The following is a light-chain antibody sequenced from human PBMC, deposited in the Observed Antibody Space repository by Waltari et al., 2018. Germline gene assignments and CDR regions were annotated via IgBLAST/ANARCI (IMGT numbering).Light chain of an antibody. CDR3: QTGGHGTWV. CDR2: VNSDGSH. J-gene: IGLJ3*02. V-gene: IGLV4-69*01. CDR1: SGHSTNI. Sequence: QLVLTQSPSASASLGASVKLTCTLSSGHSTNIIAWLQQQPEKGPRYLMNVNSDGSHNKGVGIPSRFSGSSSGAGRYLTSSSPQSEDEADYYCQTGGHGTWVFGGGTRLTVL.